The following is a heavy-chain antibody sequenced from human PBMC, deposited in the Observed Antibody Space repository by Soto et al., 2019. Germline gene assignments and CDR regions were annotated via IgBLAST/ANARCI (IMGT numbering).Heavy chain of an antibody. CDR1: GYTFTSYG. J-gene: IGHJ4*02. V-gene: IGHV1-18*01. CDR3: XXXXXXXDF. CDR2: ISTSKGDT. Sequence: QVQMVQSGPEVKKPGASVKVSCKTSGYTFTSYGVAWVRQAPGQGLEWMGWISTSKGDTTYAQKFQGRVTMTTDTSTSTAYMELRXLRSXXXXXXXXXXXXXXXDFWGQGTLVTVSS.